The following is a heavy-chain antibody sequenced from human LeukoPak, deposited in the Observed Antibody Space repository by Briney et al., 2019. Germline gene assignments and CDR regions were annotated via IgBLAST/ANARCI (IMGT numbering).Heavy chain of an antibody. V-gene: IGHV4-59*01. CDR2: IYYSGST. D-gene: IGHD4-17*01. CDR1: DGSISSYY. J-gene: IGHJ6*03. Sequence: PSETLSLTCTVSDGSISSYYWSWIRQPPGKGLEWIGYIYYSGSTNYNPSLKSRVTTSVDTSKNRFSLKLSSVTAADTAVYYCARGARAKTTVYYYYYMDVWGKGTTVTVSS. CDR3: ARGARAKTTVYYYYYMDV.